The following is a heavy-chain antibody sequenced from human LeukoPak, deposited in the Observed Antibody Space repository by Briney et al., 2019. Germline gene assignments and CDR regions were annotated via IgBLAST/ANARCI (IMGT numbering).Heavy chain of an antibody. CDR1: GFTFSSYG. V-gene: IGHV3-23*01. Sequence: GGSLRLSCAASGFTFSSYGMSWVRQAPGKGLEWVSAISGSGGSTYYADSVKGRFTISRDNSKNTLYLQMNSLRAEDTAVYYCAKDRYYDILTGQFDYWGQGTLVTVSS. J-gene: IGHJ4*02. CDR3: AKDRYYDILTGQFDY. D-gene: IGHD3-9*01. CDR2: ISGSGGST.